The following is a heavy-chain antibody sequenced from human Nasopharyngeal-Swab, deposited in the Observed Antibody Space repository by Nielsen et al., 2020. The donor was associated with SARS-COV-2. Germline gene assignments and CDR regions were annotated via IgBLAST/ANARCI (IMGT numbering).Heavy chain of an antibody. D-gene: IGHD6-19*01. CDR2: ISWNSGRI. CDR3: AKDLGIAVAGTGHDL. Sequence: SLKISWAASGFSFDDYAMHWVRQAPGKGLEWVSGISWNSGRIGYADSVKGRFTISRDNAKSSLFLQMNSLRAEDTALYYCAKDLGIAVAGTGHDLWGQGTLVTVSS. CDR1: GFSFDDYA. V-gene: IGHV3-9*01. J-gene: IGHJ5*02.